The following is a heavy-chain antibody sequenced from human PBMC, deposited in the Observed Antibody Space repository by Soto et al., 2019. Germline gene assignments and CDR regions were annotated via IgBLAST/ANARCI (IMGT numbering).Heavy chain of an antibody. V-gene: IGHV1-69*01. J-gene: IGHJ6*01. Sequence: QVQLVQSGAEVKKPGSSVKVSCTASGGTFSTYSISWVRQAPGQGLEWMGGSPPIFGTSKYAQNFRGRVTITADESTSTAYMELSRLRSDDTAVYDCARGGRYHKSSYGYGMDGSGQGPRVNVSS. CDR1: GGTFSTYS. CDR2: SPPIFGTS. D-gene: IGHD4-17*01. CDR3: ARGGRYHKSSYGYGMDG.